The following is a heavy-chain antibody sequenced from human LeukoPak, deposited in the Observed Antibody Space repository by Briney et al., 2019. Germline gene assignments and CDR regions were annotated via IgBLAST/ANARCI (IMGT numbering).Heavy chain of an antibody. J-gene: IGHJ6*02. V-gene: IGHV3-23*01. Sequence: GGSLRLSCAASGFNFRGYPMSWVRQAPGKGLEWVSGISGSGARAHYAESVRGRFTISRDSSQNTLHLEMNSLRAEDTAVYYCAKEVVLGESNYFYYGMDVWGQGTTVTVSS. CDR2: ISGSGARA. CDR1: GFNFRGYP. CDR3: AKEVVLGESNYFYYGMDV. D-gene: IGHD1-26*01.